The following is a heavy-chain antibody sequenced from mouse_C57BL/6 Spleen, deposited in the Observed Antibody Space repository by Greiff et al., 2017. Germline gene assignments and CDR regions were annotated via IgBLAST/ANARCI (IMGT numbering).Heavy chain of an antibody. Sequence: EVKLVESGGGLVKPGGSLKLSCAASGFTFSSYAMSWVRQTPEKRLEWVATISDGGSYTYYPDNVKGRFTISRDNAKNNLYLQMSHLKSEDTAMYYCARGRDDGYYRFAYWGQGTLVTVSA. CDR2: ISDGGSYT. CDR3: ARGRDDGYYRFAY. D-gene: IGHD2-3*01. V-gene: IGHV5-4*03. J-gene: IGHJ3*01. CDR1: GFTFSSYA.